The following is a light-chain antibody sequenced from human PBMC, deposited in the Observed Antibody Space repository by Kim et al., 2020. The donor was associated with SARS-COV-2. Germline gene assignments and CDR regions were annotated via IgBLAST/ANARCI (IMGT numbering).Light chain of an antibody. Sequence: LGQTVRITCQEDSHRSLYASWYQPKPGPAHVLVIYGKNNRPSGIPDRFSGSSSGNTASLTITGAQAEDEADYYCNSRDSSGNHHWVFGGGTQLTVL. CDR1: SHRSLY. CDR3: NSRDSSGNHHWV. V-gene: IGLV3-19*01. CDR2: GKN. J-gene: IGLJ3*02.